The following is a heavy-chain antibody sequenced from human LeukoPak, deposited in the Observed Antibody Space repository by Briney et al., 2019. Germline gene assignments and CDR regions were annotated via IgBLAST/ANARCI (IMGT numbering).Heavy chain of an antibody. Sequence: PAETLSLTCTVSGGSISSDYWSWIRQPPGKGLEWIGYIYYSGSTNYNPSLKSRVTISVDTSKNQFSLKLTSVTAADTAVYYCARHLRNNWFDPWGQGTLVTVSS. CDR3: ARHLRNNWFDP. J-gene: IGHJ5*02. V-gene: IGHV4-59*08. CDR2: IYYSGST. CDR1: GGSISSDY.